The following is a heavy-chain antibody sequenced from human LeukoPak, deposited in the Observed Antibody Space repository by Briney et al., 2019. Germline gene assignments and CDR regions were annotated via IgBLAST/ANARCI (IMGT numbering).Heavy chain of an antibody. Sequence: ASVKASCKASGYTFTSYGISWVRQAPGQGLEWMGWISAYNGNTNYAQKLQGRVTMTTDTSTSTAYMELRSLRSDDTAVYYCAREGRRITMIVVSRAFDIWGQGTMVTVSS. CDR3: AREGRRITMIVVSRAFDI. CDR1: GYTFTSYG. CDR2: ISAYNGNT. D-gene: IGHD3-22*01. V-gene: IGHV1-18*01. J-gene: IGHJ3*02.